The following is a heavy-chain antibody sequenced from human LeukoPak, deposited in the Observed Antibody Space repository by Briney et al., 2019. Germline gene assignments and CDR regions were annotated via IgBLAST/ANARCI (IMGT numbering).Heavy chain of an antibody. CDR3: AREDRYYDFWGGYSGLARTHMDV. J-gene: IGHJ6*04. V-gene: IGHV6-1*01. Sequence: SQTLSLTCAISGDSVSSNSAAWNWIRQSPSRALEWLGRTYYRSKWYNYYAVSVKSRITLNPDPTKHQFSLQLNSVTPQDTAVYYCAREDRYYDFWGGYSGLARTHMDVWGKGTTVTV. D-gene: IGHD3-3*01. CDR2: TYYRSKWYN. CDR1: GDSVSSNSAA.